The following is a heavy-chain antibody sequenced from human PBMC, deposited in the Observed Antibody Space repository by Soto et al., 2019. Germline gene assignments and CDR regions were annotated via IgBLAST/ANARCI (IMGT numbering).Heavy chain of an antibody. D-gene: IGHD2-2*02. J-gene: IGHJ3*02. CDR3: ATGVFPAAITDAFDI. CDR1: GDSVSSNSAA. CDR2: TYYRSKWYN. V-gene: IGHV6-1*01. Sequence: SQTLSLTCAISGDSVSSNSAAWNWIRQSPSRGLEWLGRTYYRSKWYNDYAVSVKSRITINPDTSENQFSLQLNSVTPEDTAVYYCATGVFPAAITDAFDIWGQGTMVTVSS.